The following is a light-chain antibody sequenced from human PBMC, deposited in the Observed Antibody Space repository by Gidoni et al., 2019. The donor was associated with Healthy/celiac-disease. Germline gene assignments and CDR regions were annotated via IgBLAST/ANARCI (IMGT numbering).Light chain of an antibody. V-gene: IGKV3-15*01. J-gene: IGKJ3*01. Sequence: EIVMTQSPATLSVSPGERATLSCRASQSVSSNLAWYQQKPGQAPRLLIYGASTRATGIPARFSGSGSGTEFTLTISSLQSEDFAVYYCQQYNNWPPPVTFGPXTKVDIK. CDR3: QQYNNWPPPVT. CDR1: QSVSSN. CDR2: GAS.